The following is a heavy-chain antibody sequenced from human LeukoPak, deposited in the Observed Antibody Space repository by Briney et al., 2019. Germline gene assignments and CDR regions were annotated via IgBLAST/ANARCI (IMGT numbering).Heavy chain of an antibody. D-gene: IGHD6-19*01. J-gene: IGHJ4*02. CDR3: ARGLVGSSGWYRTFDY. Sequence: SETLSLTCTVSGGSISSYYWSWIGQPPGKGLDWIGYIDYSGSTNYNPSLESRVTISVDTSKNQFSLKLSSVTAADTAVYYCARGLVGSSGWYRTFDYWGQGTLVTVSS. CDR1: GGSISSYY. CDR2: IDYSGST. V-gene: IGHV4-59*01.